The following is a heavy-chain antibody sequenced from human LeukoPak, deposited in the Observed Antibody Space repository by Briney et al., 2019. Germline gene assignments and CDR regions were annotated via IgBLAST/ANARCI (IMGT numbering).Heavy chain of an antibody. CDR3: ATGPRITMIVVVKGEAFDI. V-gene: IGHV3-30-3*01. CDR1: GFTFSTYA. Sequence: GGSLRLSCEASGFTFSTYAMSWVRQAPGKGLEWVAVISYDGSNKYYADSVKGRFTISRDNSKNTLYLQMNSLRAEDTAVYYCATGPRITMIVVVKGEAFDIWGQGTMVTVSS. J-gene: IGHJ3*02. CDR2: ISYDGSNK. D-gene: IGHD3-22*01.